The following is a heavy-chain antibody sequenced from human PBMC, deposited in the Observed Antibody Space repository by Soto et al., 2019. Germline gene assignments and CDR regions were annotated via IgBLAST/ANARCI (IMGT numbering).Heavy chain of an antibody. V-gene: IGHV1-2*04. CDR2: INPNSGGT. CDR3: ARDVGTYYDFRSGRFDY. D-gene: IGHD3-3*01. Sequence: GASVKVSCKASGYTFTGYCMHWVRQAPGQGLEWMGWINPNSGGTNYAQKFQGWVTMTRDTSISTAYMELSRLRSDDTAVYYCARDVGTYYDFRSGRFDYWGQGTLVTVSS. CDR1: GYTFTGYC. J-gene: IGHJ4*02.